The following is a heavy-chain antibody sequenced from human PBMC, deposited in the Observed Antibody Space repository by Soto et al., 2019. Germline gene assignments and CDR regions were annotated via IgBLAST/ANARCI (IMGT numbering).Heavy chain of an antibody. CDR2: IGPDGSNM. J-gene: IGHJ4*02. CDR3: VRDNNCSYDY. D-gene: IGHD1-1*01. CDR1: GFIFSSHW. V-gene: IGHV3-74*01. Sequence: GGSLRLSGAACGFIFSSHWIHWVRQAPGKGLVWVSHIGPDGSNMRDADSVQGRFTISRDNARNTLYLQMNSLRDEDTAVYYCVRDNNCSYDYLCQRILISVSS.